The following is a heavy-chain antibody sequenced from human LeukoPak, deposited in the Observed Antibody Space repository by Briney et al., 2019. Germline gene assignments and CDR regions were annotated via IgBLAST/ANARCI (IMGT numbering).Heavy chain of an antibody. CDR1: GFTFSSYG. V-gene: IGHV3-30*03. CDR2: ISYDGSNK. Sequence: GGSLRLSCAASGFTFSSYGMHWVRQAPGKGLEWVAVISYDGSNKYYADSVKGRFTISRDNSKNTLYLQMNSLRAEDTAVYYCAREVTMVRGVTDYWGQGTLVTVSS. CDR3: AREVTMVRGVTDY. J-gene: IGHJ4*02. D-gene: IGHD3-10*01.